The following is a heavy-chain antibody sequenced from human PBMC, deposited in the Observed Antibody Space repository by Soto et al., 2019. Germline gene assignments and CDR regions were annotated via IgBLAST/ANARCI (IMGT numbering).Heavy chain of an antibody. V-gene: IGHV3-23*01. CDR3: AKDGYGDRPYYFDD. CDR2: IGGRGGST. J-gene: IGHJ4*02. Sequence: EVQLLESGGGLVQPGGSLRLYCAASGFTFITYALNWVRQAPGKGLEWVSAIGGRGGSTYFADSVKGQISISRDSSKNTLYLQMNSLRAEDTAVYYCAKDGYGDRPYYFDDWGQGTLVTVSS. CDR1: GFTFITYA. D-gene: IGHD4-17*01.